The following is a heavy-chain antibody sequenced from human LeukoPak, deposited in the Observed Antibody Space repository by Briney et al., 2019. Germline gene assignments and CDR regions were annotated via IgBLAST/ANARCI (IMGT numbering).Heavy chain of an antibody. J-gene: IGHJ4*02. CDR3: ARVDYIWGSYRYTGVDY. Sequence: GGSLRLSCAASGFTFSSYWMSWVRQAPGKGLEWVANIKQDGSEKYYVDSVEGRFTISRDNAKNSLYLQMNSLRAEDTAVYYCARVDYIWGSYRYTGVDYWGQGTLVTVSS. D-gene: IGHD3-16*02. CDR2: IKQDGSEK. CDR1: GFTFSSYW. V-gene: IGHV3-7*01.